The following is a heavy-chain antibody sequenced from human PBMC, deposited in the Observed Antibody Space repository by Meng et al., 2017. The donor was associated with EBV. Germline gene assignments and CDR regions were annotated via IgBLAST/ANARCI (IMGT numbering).Heavy chain of an antibody. V-gene: IGHV4-39*07. CDR2: IYYTGIT. CDR1: GGSISSSSYY. D-gene: IGHD4-17*01. CDR3: AREDGDDVLVYFDY. J-gene: IGHJ4*02. Sequence: QLQLQESGPGLAKPSETPSRTCTVSGGSISSSSYYWGWIRQPPGKGLEWIGNIYYTGITYYNPSLKSRVTMSVDTSKNQFSLKLSSVTAADTAVYYCAREDGDDVLVYFDYWGQGTLVTVSS.